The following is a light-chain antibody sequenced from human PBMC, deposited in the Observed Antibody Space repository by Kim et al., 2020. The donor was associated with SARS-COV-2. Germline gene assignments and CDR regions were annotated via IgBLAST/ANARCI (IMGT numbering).Light chain of an antibody. V-gene: IGKV3-11*01. J-gene: IGKJ5*01. CDR3: QQRSNWPVT. CDR2: DTS. Sequence: SSPGERATRSCRASESVGRYLAWYQQKPGQAPRLLIYDTSNTAAGIPARFSGGGSGTDFALTISSLEPEDFAVYYCQQRSNWPVTFGQGTRLEIK. CDR1: ESVGRY.